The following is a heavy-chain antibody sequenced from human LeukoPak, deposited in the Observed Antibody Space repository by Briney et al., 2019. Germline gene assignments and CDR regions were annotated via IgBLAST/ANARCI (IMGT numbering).Heavy chain of an antibody. CDR2: ILYSGIT. J-gene: IGHJ5*02. Sequence: TSETLSLTCGVSRGSISNNDYCRAWIRQPPGEGLEWIGCILYSGITYHNPSMKSRITMSIDTSKNQFSLRLNSLSAADTAVYSCARHKRWSDWLDPWGQGILVTVSS. CDR3: ARHKRWSDWLDP. D-gene: IGHD2-15*01. V-gene: IGHV4-39*01. CDR1: RGSISNNDYC.